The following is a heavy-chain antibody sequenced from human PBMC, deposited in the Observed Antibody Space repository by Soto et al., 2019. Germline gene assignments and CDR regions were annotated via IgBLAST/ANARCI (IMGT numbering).Heavy chain of an antibody. J-gene: IGHJ5*02. D-gene: IGHD3-22*01. CDR2: IYYSGST. Sequence: LSLTCTVSGGSISNCYWSWIRHPPGKGLEWIGFIYYSGSTNYNPSLKSRVTISVDTSKNQFSLKVSSVTAADTAVYYCARAGASYYDGNLGPWGQGTLVTVSS. CDR3: ARAGASYYDGNLGP. V-gene: IGHV4-59*01. CDR1: GGSISNCY.